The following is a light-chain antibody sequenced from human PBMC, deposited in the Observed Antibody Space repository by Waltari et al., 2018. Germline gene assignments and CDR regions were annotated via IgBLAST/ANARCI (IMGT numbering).Light chain of an antibody. CDR3: QHYLRLPVT. J-gene: IGKJ1*01. V-gene: IGKV3-20*01. CDR1: QSVTRA. Sequence: EIVLTQSPGTLSLSPGESATLSCRTSQSVTRALAWYQQKPGQAPSLLIYGASNRATGIPDRFSGSGSGTDFILTISSLEPEDFAVYYCQHYLRLPVTFGQGTKVEVK. CDR2: GAS.